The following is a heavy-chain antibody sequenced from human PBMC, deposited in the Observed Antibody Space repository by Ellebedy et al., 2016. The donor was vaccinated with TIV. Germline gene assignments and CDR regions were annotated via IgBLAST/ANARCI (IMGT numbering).Heavy chain of an antibody. J-gene: IGHJ4*02. D-gene: IGHD3/OR15-3a*01. V-gene: IGHV3-74*01. CDR1: GFNFGSYW. CDR2: INGDASAT. Sequence: GGSLRLSCAASGFNFGSYWMHWVRQAPGKGLVWVSRINGDASATDSADSVKGRFTISRDDGKNSLYLQMNSLRAEDTAMYYCARDLRWDWVGQRFGYWGQGTQVTVSS. CDR3: ARDLRWDWVGQRFGY.